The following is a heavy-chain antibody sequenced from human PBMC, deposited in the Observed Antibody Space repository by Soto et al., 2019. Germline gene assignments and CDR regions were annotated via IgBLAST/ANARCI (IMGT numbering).Heavy chain of an antibody. J-gene: IGHJ5*02. D-gene: IGHD3-22*01. CDR3: ARDRVGTYYYDSSGYSRWFDP. CDR1: GGSISSYY. V-gene: IGHV4-59*01. Sequence: SETLSLTCTVSGGSISSYYWSWIRQPPGKGLEWIGYIYYSGSTNYNPSLKSRVTISVDTSKNQFSLKLSSVTAADTAVYYCARDRVGTYYYDSSGYSRWFDPWGQGTLVTVSS. CDR2: IYYSGST.